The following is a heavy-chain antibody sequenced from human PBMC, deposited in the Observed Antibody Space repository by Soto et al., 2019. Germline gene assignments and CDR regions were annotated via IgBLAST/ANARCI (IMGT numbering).Heavy chain of an antibody. Sequence: QVQLVQSGAEVKKPGASVKVSCKASGYTFTSYGISWVRQAPGQGLEWMGWISAYNGNTNYAQKLQGRVTXXTXTXRSTAYMEVRSLRSDDTAVYYCARDEITILWRGMDVWGQGTTVTVSS. CDR2: ISAYNGNT. CDR3: ARDEITILWRGMDV. CDR1: GYTFTSYG. J-gene: IGHJ6*02. D-gene: IGHD2-21*01. V-gene: IGHV1-18*01.